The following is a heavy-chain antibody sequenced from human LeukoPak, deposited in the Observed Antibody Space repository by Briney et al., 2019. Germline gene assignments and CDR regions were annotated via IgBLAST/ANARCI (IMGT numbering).Heavy chain of an antibody. D-gene: IGHD6-19*01. CDR2: IWNDGSNK. Sequence: PGGSLRLSCAASGFTLSSYGMHWVRQAPGKGLEWVALIWNDGSNKYYADSVKGRFTISRDTSKNTLYLQMNSLRAEDTAVYYCARQQWLAFDYWGQGTLVTVSS. J-gene: IGHJ4*02. CDR1: GFTLSSYG. CDR3: ARQQWLAFDY. V-gene: IGHV3-33*01.